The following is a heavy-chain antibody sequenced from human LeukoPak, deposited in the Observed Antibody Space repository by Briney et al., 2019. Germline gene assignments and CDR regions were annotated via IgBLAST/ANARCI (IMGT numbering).Heavy chain of an antibody. CDR3: ARGGYSGYDLDY. CDR2: INHSGSA. V-gene: IGHV4-34*01. D-gene: IGHD5-12*01. J-gene: IGHJ4*02. Sequence: SETLSLTCAVYGGSFSGYYWSWIRQPPGKGLEWIGEINHSGSANYNPSLKSRVTISVDTSKNQFSLKLSSVTAADTAVYYCARGGYSGYDLDYWGQGTLVTVSS. CDR1: GGSFSGYY.